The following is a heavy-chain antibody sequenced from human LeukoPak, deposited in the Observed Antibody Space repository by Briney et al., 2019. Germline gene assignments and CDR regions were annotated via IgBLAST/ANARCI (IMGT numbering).Heavy chain of an antibody. J-gene: IGHJ5*02. CDR3: AREGYYGSGSYSRFDP. Sequence: PSETLSLTCAVYGGSFSGYYWSWIRQPPGKGLEWIGGINHSGSTNYNPSLKSRVTISVDTSKNQFSLKLSSVTAADTAVYYCAREGYYGSGSYSRFDPWGQGTLVTVSS. CDR1: GGSFSGYY. V-gene: IGHV4-34*01. CDR2: INHSGST. D-gene: IGHD3-10*01.